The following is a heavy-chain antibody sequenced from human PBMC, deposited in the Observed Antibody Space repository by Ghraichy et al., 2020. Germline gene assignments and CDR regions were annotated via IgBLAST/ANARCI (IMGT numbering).Heavy chain of an antibody. V-gene: IGHV4-34*01. CDR2: INHSGST. D-gene: IGHD3-22*01. J-gene: IGHJ5*02. CDR1: GGSFSGYY. CDR3: ARADTSGYVDGNWFDP. Sequence: SQTLSLTCAIYGGSFSGYYWSWIRQPPGKGLEWIGEINHSGSTYYNPSLKARATVSVDTSKNQFSLRLTSVSAADTAMYYCARADTSGYVDGNWFDPWGQGTLVTVSS.